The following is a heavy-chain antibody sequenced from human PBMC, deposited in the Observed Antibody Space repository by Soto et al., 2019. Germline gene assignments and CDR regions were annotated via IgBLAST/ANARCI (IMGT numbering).Heavy chain of an antibody. CDR1: GFTFNNSG. CDR2: ISYDGSEK. V-gene: IGHV3-30*18. CDR3: VKDRVPGAYGHYYGMDV. D-gene: IGHD5-12*01. Sequence: QVQLVESGGGVVQPGRSLRLSCRVSGFTFNNSGMHWVRQAPGKGLEWLAVISYDGSEKQYADSMKGRLTISRDNSKDTLHLQMNSLRAEDTAIYFCVKDRVPGAYGHYYGMDVWGQGTKVTVSS. J-gene: IGHJ6*02.